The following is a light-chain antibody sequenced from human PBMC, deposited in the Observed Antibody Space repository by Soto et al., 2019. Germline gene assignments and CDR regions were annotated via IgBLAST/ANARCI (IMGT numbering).Light chain of an antibody. CDR2: EVT. Sequence: QSALTQPASVSGSPGQSVTISCTGTSSDVGGYKYVSWYQQHPGKAPKLMIYEVTNRPSGVSDRFSGSKSGNTASLTVSGLQAEDEADYYCGSFSSSSTLYVFGAGNKVIVL. J-gene: IGLJ1*01. CDR1: SSDVGGYKY. V-gene: IGLV2-14*01. CDR3: GSFSSSSTLYV.